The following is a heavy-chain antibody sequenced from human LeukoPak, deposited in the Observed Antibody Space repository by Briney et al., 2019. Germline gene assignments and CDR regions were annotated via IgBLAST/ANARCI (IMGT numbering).Heavy chain of an antibody. CDR3: ARIGYSISWSGDY. CDR2: ISSDGNNK. D-gene: IGHD6-13*01. V-gene: IGHV3-30*03. J-gene: IGHJ4*02. CDR1: GFTFSSYG. Sequence: GRSLRLSCAASGFTFSSYGMHWVRQAPGKGLEWVALISSDGNNKYYADSVKGRFSISRDNSKNTLYLQMNSLRAEDTAVYYCARIGYSISWSGDYWGQGSLVTVSS.